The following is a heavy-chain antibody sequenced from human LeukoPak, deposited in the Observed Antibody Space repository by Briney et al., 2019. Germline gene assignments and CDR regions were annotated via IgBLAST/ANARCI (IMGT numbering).Heavy chain of an antibody. CDR1: GSTFHTYW. CDR2: MKQDGSEK. Sequence: GGSLRLSCAASGSTFHTYWMSWVRHAPGKGLEWVANMKQDGSEKYYVDSVKGRFTISRDNAKNSLYLQMNSLRAEDTAVYYCARVVAAAGRYFDYWGQGTLVTVSS. V-gene: IGHV3-7*01. CDR3: ARVVAAAGRYFDY. D-gene: IGHD6-13*01. J-gene: IGHJ4*02.